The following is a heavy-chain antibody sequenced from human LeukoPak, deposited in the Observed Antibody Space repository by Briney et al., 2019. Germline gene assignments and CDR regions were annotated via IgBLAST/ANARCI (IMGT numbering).Heavy chain of an antibody. D-gene: IGHD4-23*01. V-gene: IGHV1-2*02. CDR3: ARGGTVVPANSRGHDY. J-gene: IGHJ4*02. CDR2: VNPNSGGT. CDR1: GYTFTGHY. Sequence: ASVKVSCKASGYTFTGHYMHWVRQAHGQGPKWMGWVNPNSGGTHFAQKFQGRVTMTRDTSISTAYMELSGLRSDDTAVYYCARGGTVVPANSRGHDYWGQGTLVTVSS.